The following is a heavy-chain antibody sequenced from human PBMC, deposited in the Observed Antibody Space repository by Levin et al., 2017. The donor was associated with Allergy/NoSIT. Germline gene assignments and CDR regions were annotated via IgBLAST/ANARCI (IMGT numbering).Heavy chain of an antibody. D-gene: IGHD5-18*01. V-gene: IGHV3-21*01. Sequence: LSLTCAASEFTFISFGMSWVRQAPGKGLEWVSSINGGGNFIYYADSVKGRFTISRDNARNSLYLQMNSLRAEDTALYYCARSVDKAMVFFDYWGQGTLVTVSS. CDR3: ARSVDKAMVFFDY. CDR1: EFTFISFG. CDR2: INGGGNFI. J-gene: IGHJ4*02.